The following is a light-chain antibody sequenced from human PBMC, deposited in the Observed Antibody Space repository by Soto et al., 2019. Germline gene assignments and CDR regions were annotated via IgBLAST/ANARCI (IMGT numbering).Light chain of an antibody. CDR1: QSVSSSY. J-gene: IGKJ4*01. CDR2: GAS. V-gene: IGKV3-20*01. Sequence: EIVLTQSPGTLSLSPGERATLSCRASQSVSSSYLAWYQQKPGQAARLLIYGASSRATGIPDRFSGSGSETDFTLTITRLEPEDFAVYYCQQFGSSPLTFGGGTKVAIK. CDR3: QQFGSSPLT.